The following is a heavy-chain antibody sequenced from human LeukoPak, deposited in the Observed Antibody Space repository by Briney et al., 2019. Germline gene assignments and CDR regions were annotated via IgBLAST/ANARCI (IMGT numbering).Heavy chain of an antibody. Sequence: SGPALVKPTQPLTLTCTFSGFSLSTSGMCVSWIRQPPGKALEWLARIDWDDDKYYSTSLKTRLTISKDTSKNQVVLTMTNMDPVDTATYYCARLVVVAATINFDYWGQGTLVTVSS. D-gene: IGHD2-15*01. CDR3: ARLVVVAATINFDY. J-gene: IGHJ4*02. CDR2: IDWDDDK. V-gene: IGHV2-70*11. CDR1: GFSLSTSGMC.